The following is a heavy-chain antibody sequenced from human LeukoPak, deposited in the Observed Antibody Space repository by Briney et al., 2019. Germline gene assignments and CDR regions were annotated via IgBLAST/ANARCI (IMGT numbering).Heavy chain of an antibody. J-gene: IGHJ6*04. CDR3: ARDAYGSGSYGGLYGMDV. D-gene: IGHD3-10*01. Sequence: SVKLSCKASGGTFSSYAISWVRQAPGLGLEWRGGIIPIFGTANYAQKFQGRVTITADKSTSTAYMELSSLRSEDAAVYYCARDAYGSGSYGGLYGMDVWGKGTTVTVSS. CDR1: GGTFSSYA. V-gene: IGHV1-69*06. CDR2: IIPIFGTA.